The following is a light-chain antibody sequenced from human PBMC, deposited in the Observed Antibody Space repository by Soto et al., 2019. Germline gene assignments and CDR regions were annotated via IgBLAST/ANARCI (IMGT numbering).Light chain of an antibody. Sequence: QSVLTQPPSTSASLGASVTLTCTLSSGYSNYKVAWYQQRPGKGPRFVMRVGTGGNVGSKGDGIPDRFSVLGSGLNRYLTIKNIHEEDESDYYCGTDHDTGSNFVSVFGGGTKVTVL. CDR2: VGTGGNVG. CDR1: SGYSNYK. V-gene: IGLV9-49*03. CDR3: GTDHDTGSNFVSV. J-gene: IGLJ2*01.